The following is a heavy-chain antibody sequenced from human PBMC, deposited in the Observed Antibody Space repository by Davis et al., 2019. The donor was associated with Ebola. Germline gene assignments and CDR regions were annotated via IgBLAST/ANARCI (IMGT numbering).Heavy chain of an antibody. D-gene: IGHD3-3*01. CDR2: INAGNGKT. Sequence: ASVKVSCKASGYTFTSYAMHWVRQAPGQSLQWMGWINAGNGKTKYSQEFQGRLTVTRDASASTAYMELSSLRFEDTAVYYCARGRWSATSAAYYLDYWGQGTLVTVSS. V-gene: IGHV1-3*01. CDR3: ARGRWSATSAAYYLDY. CDR1: GYTFTSYA. J-gene: IGHJ4*02.